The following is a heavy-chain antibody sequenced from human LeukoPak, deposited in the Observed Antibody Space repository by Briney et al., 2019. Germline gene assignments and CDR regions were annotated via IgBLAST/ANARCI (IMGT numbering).Heavy chain of an antibody. CDR2: IYYSGSN. CDR1: GGSISSGDYY. Sequence: SETLSLTCTVSGGSISSGDYYWGWIRQPPGKGLEWIGYIYYSGSNYYNPSLKSRVTISVDTSKNQFSLKLSSVTAADTAVYYCARGAWGEDIVVVPAAIWEPLFDYWGQGTLVTVSS. D-gene: IGHD2-2*01. CDR3: ARGAWGEDIVVVPAAIWEPLFDY. V-gene: IGHV4-30-4*08. J-gene: IGHJ4*02.